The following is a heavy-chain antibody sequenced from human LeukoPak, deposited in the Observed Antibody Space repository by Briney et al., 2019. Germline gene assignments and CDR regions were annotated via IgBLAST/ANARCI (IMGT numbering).Heavy chain of an antibody. CDR3: ARDKPWEYLATSYYYYMDV. J-gene: IGHJ6*03. Sequence: PGGSLRLSCAVSGFTLSSFGMNWVRQAPGKGLVWVSRINSDGSSTNYADSVRGRFTIFRDNAKNTLYLQMNSLRAEDTAVYYCARDKPWEYLATSYYYYMDVWGKGTTVTISS. D-gene: IGHD1-26*01. CDR1: GFTLSSFG. CDR2: INSDGSST. V-gene: IGHV3-74*01.